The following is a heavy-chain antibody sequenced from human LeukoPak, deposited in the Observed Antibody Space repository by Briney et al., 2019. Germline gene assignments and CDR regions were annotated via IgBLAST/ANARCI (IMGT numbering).Heavy chain of an antibody. CDR3: TAWTDLYDY. D-gene: IGHD3/OR15-3a*01. CDR1: GFTFSKFW. CDR2: IRSGTDGGTA. J-gene: IGHJ4*02. Sequence: GGSLRLSCEASGFTFSKFWMSWVRQAPGKGLEWVGRIRSGTDGGTADYAAPVKGRFIISRDDSRDTLYLQMNSLRIEDTAVYYCTAWTDLYDYWGQGTLVTVSS. V-gene: IGHV3-15*01.